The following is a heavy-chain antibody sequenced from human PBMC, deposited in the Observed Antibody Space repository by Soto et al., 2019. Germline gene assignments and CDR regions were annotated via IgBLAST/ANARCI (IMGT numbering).Heavy chain of an antibody. CDR1: GFDFTDYW. CDR3: ARQGTISNSRNRLDP. V-gene: IGHV5-51*01. CDR2: IFPHDSDT. D-gene: IGHD1-26*01. J-gene: IGHJ5*02. Sequence: GESLKISCRASGFDFTDYWIAWVRQVPGKGLEWMGIIFPHDSDTRYNPSFQGQVSISADKSVSIAYLQWSSLQASDTGIYYCARQGTISNSRNRLDPWGQGTLVTVSS.